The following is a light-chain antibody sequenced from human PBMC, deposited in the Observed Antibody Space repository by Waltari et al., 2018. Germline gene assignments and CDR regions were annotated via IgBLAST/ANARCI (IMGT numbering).Light chain of an antibody. CDR2: INN. V-gene: IGLV1-44*01. J-gene: IGLJ2*01. Sequence: QSVLTQPPSASGTPGQRVTISCSGSSSNIGSTTVNWYQLLPGTTPKLPISINNQRPSGVPDRCSGSKSGTSASLAISGLQAEDEADYYCAAWDDTLNGHVVFGGGTKLTVL. CDR3: AAWDDTLNGHVV. CDR1: SSNIGSTT.